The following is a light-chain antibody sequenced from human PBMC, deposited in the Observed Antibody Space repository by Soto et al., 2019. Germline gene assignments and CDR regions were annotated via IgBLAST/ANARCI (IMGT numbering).Light chain of an antibody. CDR1: QSVSSY. CDR3: QQRSNWPCT. J-gene: IGKJ4*01. CDR2: DAS. V-gene: IGKV3-11*01. Sequence: EIVLTQSPATLSLSPGDRATLSCRASQSVSSYLAWYQQKPGQAPRLLIYDASNRATGIPARFSGSGSGTDFTLTITSLEREDFAVYYCQQRSNWPCTFGGGTKVEIK.